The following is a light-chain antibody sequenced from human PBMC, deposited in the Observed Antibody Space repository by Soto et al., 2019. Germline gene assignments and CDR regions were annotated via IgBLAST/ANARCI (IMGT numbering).Light chain of an antibody. Sequence: EIVMTQSPATLSVSPGERATLSCRASQSVGSSLAWYQKKPGQAPRLLIYGASTRATGIPARFSGSGSGTEFTLPISSLQSEDFAVYYCQQYNNWWTFGQGTRVEIK. CDR3: QQYNNWWT. J-gene: IGKJ1*01. CDR2: GAS. V-gene: IGKV3-15*01. CDR1: QSVGSS.